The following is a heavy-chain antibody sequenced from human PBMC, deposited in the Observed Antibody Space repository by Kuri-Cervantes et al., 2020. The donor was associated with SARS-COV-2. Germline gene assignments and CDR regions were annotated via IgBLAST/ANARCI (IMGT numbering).Heavy chain of an antibody. CDR3: ARVGGDGYNSNWFDP. CDR2: ISSSGSTI. Sequence: GGSLRLSCAASGFTFSDYYMSWIRQAPGKGLEWVSYISSSGSTIYYADSVKGRFTISRDNAKNSLYLQVNSLRAEDTAVYYCARVGGDGYNSNWFDPWGQGTLVTVSS. J-gene: IGHJ5*02. D-gene: IGHD5-24*01. CDR1: GFTFSDYY. V-gene: IGHV3-11*04.